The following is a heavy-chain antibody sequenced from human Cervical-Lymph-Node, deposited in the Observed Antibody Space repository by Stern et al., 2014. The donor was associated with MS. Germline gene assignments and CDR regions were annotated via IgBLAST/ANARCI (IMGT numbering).Heavy chain of an antibody. CDR3: ARDQGEYGSGSDNSWFDP. D-gene: IGHD3-10*01. Sequence: VQLVESGAEVKKPGSSVKVSCKASRDTFRYSALSWLRQAPGQGLELMGGIIPMLGTTSYAQNFQGRVTITADTSTNIAYMELTSLRSEDTAMYFCARDQGEYGSGSDNSWFDPWGQGTLVTVSS. CDR2: IIPMLGTT. CDR1: RDTFRYSA. J-gene: IGHJ5*02. V-gene: IGHV1-69*06.